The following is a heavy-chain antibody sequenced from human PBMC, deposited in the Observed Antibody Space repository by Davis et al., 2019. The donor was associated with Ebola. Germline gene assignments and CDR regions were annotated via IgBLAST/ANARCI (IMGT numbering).Heavy chain of an antibody. J-gene: IGHJ5*02. V-gene: IGHV4-34*01. CDR2: VIDSGIT. Sequence: SETLPLTCAVYGGSFSGYYWSWVRQSPGKGLEWIGEVIDSGITNYNPSLKSRVTISVDTSKNQFSLKLSSVTAADTAVYYCARGRLLWFGELFPWGQGTLVTVSS. CDR3: ARGRLLWFGELFP. D-gene: IGHD3-10*01. CDR1: GGSFSGYY.